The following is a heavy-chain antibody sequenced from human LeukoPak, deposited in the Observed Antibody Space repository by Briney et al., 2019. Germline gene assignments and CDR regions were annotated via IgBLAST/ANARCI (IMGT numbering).Heavy chain of an antibody. Sequence: GGSLRPSCAASGFSVSSNYMSWVRQAPGKGLEWVSVTYSGGSTYYADSVKGRFTISRDSSKNTVYLQMNSLRAEDTAVYYCAREAYHYYGMDVWGQGTTVTVSS. D-gene: IGHD3-16*01. CDR2: TYSGGST. CDR1: GFSVSSNY. V-gene: IGHV3-66*01. CDR3: AREAYHYYGMDV. J-gene: IGHJ6*02.